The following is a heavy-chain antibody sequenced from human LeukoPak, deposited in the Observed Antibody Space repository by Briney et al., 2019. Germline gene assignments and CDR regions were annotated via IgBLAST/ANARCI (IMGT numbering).Heavy chain of an antibody. CDR2: INSDGSST. CDR1: GFTFSSYW. CDR3: ARDPRHSSGPGSNWFDP. J-gene: IGHJ5*02. D-gene: IGHD6-19*01. V-gene: IGHV3-74*01. Sequence: GGSLRLSCAASGFTFSSYWMHWVRQAPVKGLVWVSRINSDGSSTSYADSVKGRFTISRDNAKNTLYLQMNSLRAEDTAVYYCARDPRHSSGPGSNWFDPWGQGTLVTVSS.